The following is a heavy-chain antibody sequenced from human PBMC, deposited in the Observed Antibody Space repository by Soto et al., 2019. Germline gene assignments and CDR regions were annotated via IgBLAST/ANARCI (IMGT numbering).Heavy chain of an antibody. V-gene: IGHV3-15*07. Sequence: EVQLVESGGGLVKPGGSLRLSCAASGFTFSNAWMNWVRQAPGKGLEWVGRIKSKTDGGTTDYAAPVKGRFTISRDDSKNTLYLQMNSLKTEDTAVYYCAGYSSSWYEGYFDYWGQGTLVTVSS. CDR2: IKSKTDGGTT. CDR1: GFTFSNAW. J-gene: IGHJ4*02. CDR3: AGYSSSWYEGYFDY. D-gene: IGHD6-13*01.